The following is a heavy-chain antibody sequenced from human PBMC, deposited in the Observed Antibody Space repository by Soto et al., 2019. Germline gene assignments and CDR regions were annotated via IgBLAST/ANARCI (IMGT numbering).Heavy chain of an antibody. V-gene: IGHV3-13*01. CDR1: RLTFNSYD. CDR3: ARGSDYYYYMDV. J-gene: IGHJ6*03. CDR2: XGTAGXT. Sequence: XXSLRLSCAASRLTFNSYDMHWVRQATGKGLEWVSHXGTAGXTYYTGYVKGXXTISRENXXNSLYLQMNSLRPGDTAVYYCARGSDYYYYMDVWGKETTVTASS.